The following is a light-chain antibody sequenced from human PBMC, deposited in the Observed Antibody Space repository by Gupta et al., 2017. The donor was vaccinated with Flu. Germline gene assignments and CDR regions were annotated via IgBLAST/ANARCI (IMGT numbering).Light chain of an antibody. CDR1: YRALHSNGYNF. CDR2: VGS. J-gene: IGKJ2*01. CDR3: NQYLPTPYT. V-gene: IGKV2-28*01. Sequence: VSLCEPPCKTFSPSYRALHSNGYNFLDWYQQKPGQSPQLLIYVGSNRAPGIPDRFSGSGSGTDFTLKINRVEAEDVGVYYCNQYLPTPYTFGQGTKLEIK.